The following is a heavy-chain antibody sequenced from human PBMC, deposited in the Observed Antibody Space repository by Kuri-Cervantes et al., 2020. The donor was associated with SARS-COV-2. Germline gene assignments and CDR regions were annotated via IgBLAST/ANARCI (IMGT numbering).Heavy chain of an antibody. D-gene: IGHD2-15*01. V-gene: IGHV3-23*01. CDR3: AKGLYCSGGSCRYYFDY. Sequence: GESLKISCAASGFTFSSYAMSWVRQAPGKGLEWVSAVSGSGGSTYYADSVKGRFTISRDNSKNTLYLQMNSLRAEDTAVYYRAKGLYCSGGSCRYYFDYWGQGTLVTVSS. CDR2: VSGSGGST. J-gene: IGHJ4*02. CDR1: GFTFSSYA.